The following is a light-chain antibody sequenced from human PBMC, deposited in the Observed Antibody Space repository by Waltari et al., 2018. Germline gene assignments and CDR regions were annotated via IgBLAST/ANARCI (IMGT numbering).Light chain of an antibody. CDR1: SSDVGAYNF. J-gene: IGLJ3*02. CDR3: TSFTSRSTWV. Sequence: QSALTQPVSVSESPGQSITISCTGTSSDVGAYNFVSWYPQHPGKAPNLMIYEVSKRPTGVFSRFSASKSGNTASLTISGLQAEDEADYYCTSFTSRSTWVFGGGTKLTVL. CDR2: EVS. V-gene: IGLV2-14*01.